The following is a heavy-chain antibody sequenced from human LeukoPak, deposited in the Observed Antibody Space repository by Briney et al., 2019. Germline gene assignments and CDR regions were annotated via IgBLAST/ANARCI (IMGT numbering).Heavy chain of an antibody. D-gene: IGHD3-10*01. V-gene: IGHV1-2*02. CDR3: ARSGGFGELPPDY. CDR1: GYTFTGYY. CDR2: INPNSGGT. Sequence: PVASVKVSCTASGYTFTGYYMHWVRQAPGQGLEWMGWINPNSGGTNYAQKFQGRVTMTRDTSISTAYMELSRLRSDDTAVYYCARSGGFGELPPDYWGQGTLVTVSS. J-gene: IGHJ4*02.